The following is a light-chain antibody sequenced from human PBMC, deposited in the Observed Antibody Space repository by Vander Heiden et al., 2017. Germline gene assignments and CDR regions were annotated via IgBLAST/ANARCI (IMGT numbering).Light chain of an antibody. Sequence: QSALTQPRSVSGSPGQSVTISCTGTSSDVGGYNYVSWYQQHPGKAPKLMIYDVSKRPSGVPDRFSSSKSGNTASLTISGLQAEDESYYYCGSYAGSYTFENCVFVGGPKLT. V-gene: IGLV2-11*01. CDR2: DVS. CDR1: SSDVGGYNY. CDR3: GSYAGSYTFENCV. J-gene: IGLJ3*02.